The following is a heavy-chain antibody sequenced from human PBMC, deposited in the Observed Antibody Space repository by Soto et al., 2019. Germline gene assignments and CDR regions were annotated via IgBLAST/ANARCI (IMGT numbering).Heavy chain of an antibody. CDR2: ISDNGGTT. Sequence: GGSLGLSCAASEYTFSNYAMSGARQAPGKGLEWVSSISDNGGTTYYADSVKGRFTISRDNSKNTLYLQMNSLRAEDTAFYYCAEDPQQLLVYFDYWGQGTHVTVSS. CDR1: EYTFSNYA. CDR3: AEDPQQLLVYFDY. V-gene: IGHV3-23*01. J-gene: IGHJ4*02. D-gene: IGHD2-2*01.